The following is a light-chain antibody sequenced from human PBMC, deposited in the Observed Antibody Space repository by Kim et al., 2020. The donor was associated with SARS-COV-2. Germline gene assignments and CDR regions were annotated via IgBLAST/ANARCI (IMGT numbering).Light chain of an antibody. CDR2: GAS. V-gene: IGKV1-17*01. CDR1: RDIGND. CDR3: LQHRTYPIT. J-gene: IGKJ5*01. Sequence: ASVGDRVPITCRASRDIGNDLGWYQQNPGRAPKRLIYGASNLQSGVPSRFSGSGSETEFTLTINSLQPEDFATYFCLQHRTYPITFGRGTRLEIK.